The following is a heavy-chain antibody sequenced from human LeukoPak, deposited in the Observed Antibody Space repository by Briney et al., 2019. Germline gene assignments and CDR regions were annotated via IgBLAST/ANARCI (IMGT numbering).Heavy chain of an antibody. CDR2: ISSSSSYT. CDR3: ARDYGNDMYGEWIDYYYGMDV. D-gene: IGHD1-1*01. V-gene: IGHV3-11*06. Sequence: GGSLRLSCAASGFTFSDYYMSWIRQAPGKGLEWVSYISSSSSYTNYADSVKGRFTISRDNAKNSLYLRMNSLRAEDTAVYYCARDYGNDMYGEWIDYYYGMDVWGQGTTVTVSS. CDR1: GFTFSDYY. J-gene: IGHJ6*02.